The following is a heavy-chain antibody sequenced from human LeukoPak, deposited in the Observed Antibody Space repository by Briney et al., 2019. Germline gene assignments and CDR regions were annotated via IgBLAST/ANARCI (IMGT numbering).Heavy chain of an antibody. J-gene: IGHJ4*02. CDR1: GFTFSSYS. CDR2: ISSSSTI. CDR3: ARDGEDGYNHFDY. D-gene: IGHD5-24*01. V-gene: IGHV3-48*01. Sequence: PGGSLRLSCVASGFTFSSYSMNWVRQAPGKGLEWASYISSSSTIYYADSVKGRFTISRDNAKNSLYLQMNSLRAEDTAVYYCARDGEDGYNHFDYWGQGTLVTVSS.